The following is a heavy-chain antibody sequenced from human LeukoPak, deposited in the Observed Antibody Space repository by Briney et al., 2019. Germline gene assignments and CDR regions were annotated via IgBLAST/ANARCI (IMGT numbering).Heavy chain of an antibody. CDR3: ARFTRFGTSPDLYYLDY. D-gene: IGHD3-16*01. CDR2: IYTSGGT. Sequence: NPSETLSLTCTVSGDSISSYYWSWIRQPPGKGLEWIGYIYTSGGTNYIPSLKGRVTISIDTSKNQFSLKLSSVTAADSAVYYCARFTRFGTSPDLYYLDYWGQAPLVTVSS. V-gene: IGHV4-4*09. J-gene: IGHJ4*02. CDR1: GDSISSYY.